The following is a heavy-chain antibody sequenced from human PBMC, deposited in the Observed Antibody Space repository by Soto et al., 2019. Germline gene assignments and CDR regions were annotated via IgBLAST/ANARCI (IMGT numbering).Heavy chain of an antibody. D-gene: IGHD6-25*01. Sequence: QAQVVQSGPAMKEPGSSVKVSCRASGIMSSGYGFSWVRQAPGQGLEWVGMINPILDSTHYAPNLQGRGSLSVDKSRDTAYLEVTSLRLEDTAIYFCATMKRARLDSWGRGTVVTVSS. J-gene: IGHJ4*02. CDR2: INPILDST. CDR3: ATMKRARLDS. CDR1: GIMSSGYG. V-gene: IGHV1-69*09.